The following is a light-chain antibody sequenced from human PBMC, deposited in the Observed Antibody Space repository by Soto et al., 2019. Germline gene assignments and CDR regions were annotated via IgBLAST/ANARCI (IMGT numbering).Light chain of an antibody. V-gene: IGKV1-5*01. CDR1: HSISTW. J-gene: IGKJ1*01. CDR2: DAS. CDR3: QQYNHYSPA. Sequence: DIQMTQSPSNLSASVGDRVTITCRASHSISTWLVWYQQKPGKAPKLLIYDASTLETGVPSRFSGGGSGSRFTLTISSLQPDDSATYYCQQYNHYSPAFGQGTKV.